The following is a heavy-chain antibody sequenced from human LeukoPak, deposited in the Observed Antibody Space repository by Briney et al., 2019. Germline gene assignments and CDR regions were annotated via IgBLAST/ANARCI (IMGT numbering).Heavy chain of an antibody. CDR1: GGSFSGYY. Sequence: SETLSLTCAVYGGSFSGYYWSWIHQPPGKGLEWIGEINHSGSTNYNPSLKSRVTISVDTSKNQFSLKLSSVTAADTAVYYCARGRRQWLLNNWFDPWGQGTLVTVSS. CDR3: ARGRRQWLLNNWFDP. D-gene: IGHD6-19*01. J-gene: IGHJ5*02. CDR2: INHSGST. V-gene: IGHV4-34*01.